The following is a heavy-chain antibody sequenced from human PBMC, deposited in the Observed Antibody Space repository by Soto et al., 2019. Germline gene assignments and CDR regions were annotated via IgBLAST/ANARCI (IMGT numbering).Heavy chain of an antibody. CDR2: IYWDDDK. Sequence: GPTLVNPTQTLTLTCSFSGFSLNTPGVGVGWVRQPPGKALEWLGMIYWDDDKRYSPSLKSRLTNSKDTSKNQVLLTMTNMDPVDTATYYCSSGVEAYWGQGTLVTVSS. D-gene: IGHD3-3*01. J-gene: IGHJ4*02. CDR3: SSGVEAY. V-gene: IGHV2-5*02. CDR1: GFSLNTPGVG.